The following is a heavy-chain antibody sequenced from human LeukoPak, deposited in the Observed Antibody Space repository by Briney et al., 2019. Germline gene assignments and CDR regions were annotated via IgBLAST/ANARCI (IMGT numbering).Heavy chain of an antibody. CDR3: ATCSCPPRYYYYYYMDV. CDR2: IIPIFGTA. CDR1: GGTFSSYA. D-gene: IGHD2-2*01. V-gene: IGHV1-69*05. Sequence: SVKVSCKASGGTFSSYAIGWVRQAPGQGLEWIGRIIPIFGTANYAQKFQGRVTITTDESTSTAYMELSSLRSEDTAVYYCATCSCPPRYYYYYYMDVWGKGTTVTVSS. J-gene: IGHJ6*03.